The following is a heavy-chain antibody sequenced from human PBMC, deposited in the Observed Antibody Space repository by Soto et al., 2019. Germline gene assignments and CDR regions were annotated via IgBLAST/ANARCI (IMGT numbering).Heavy chain of an antibody. CDR3: AREGGTGWFDP. D-gene: IGHD1-7*01. V-gene: IGHV1-46*01. Sequence: GASVKVSCKASGYTFTGYAMHWVRQAPGQGLEWMGIINPSGGSTSYAQKFQGRVTMTRDTSTSTVYMELSSLRSEDTAVYYCAREGGTGWFDPWGQGTLVTVS. J-gene: IGHJ5*02. CDR2: INPSGGST. CDR1: GYTFTGYA.